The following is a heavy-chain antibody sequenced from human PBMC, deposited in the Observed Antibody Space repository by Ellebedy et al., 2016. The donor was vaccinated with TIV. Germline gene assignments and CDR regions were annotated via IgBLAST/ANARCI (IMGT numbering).Heavy chain of an antibody. D-gene: IGHD2-21*01. CDR2: ISASGISA. V-gene: IGHV3-23*01. Sequence: GESLKISCAASGFNFGTYAMTWVRQSPGKGLEWVSTISASGISAYYADSVKGRFTISRDNSKNTLYLQMNSLRVDDAAVYFCAGDGVPYVPQSGCFDYWGQGTLVTVSS. CDR3: AGDGVPYVPQSGCFDY. J-gene: IGHJ4*02. CDR1: GFNFGTYA.